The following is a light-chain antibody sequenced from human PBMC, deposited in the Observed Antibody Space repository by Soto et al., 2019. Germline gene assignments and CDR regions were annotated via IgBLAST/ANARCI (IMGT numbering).Light chain of an antibody. V-gene: IGKV3-20*01. CDR2: DAS. J-gene: IGKJ1*01. Sequence: EIVMTQSPGTLSVSPGERATLSCRASQSVSSRLAWYQRKPGQGPRLLIYDASTRATGIAARFSGSGSGTDFTLTISRLEPEDSAVYYCQQYGSSPTWTFGQGTKVDIK. CDR1: QSVSSR. CDR3: QQYGSSPTWT.